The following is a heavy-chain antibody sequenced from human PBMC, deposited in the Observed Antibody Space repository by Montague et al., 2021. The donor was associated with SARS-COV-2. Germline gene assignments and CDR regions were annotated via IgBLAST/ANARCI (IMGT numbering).Heavy chain of an antibody. CDR3: ASHPVWQQLIT. J-gene: IGHJ5*02. CDR1: GASISSNNW. V-gene: IGHV4-4*02. D-gene: IGHD6-13*01. Sequence: SETLSLTCEVYGASISSNNWWIWVRQSPGKGLEWIGETYHSGSTNYNPSLRGRVTISVDKSKNQFSLKVNSVSAADTAVYYCASHPVWQQLITWGQGTLVSVSP. CDR2: TYHSGST.